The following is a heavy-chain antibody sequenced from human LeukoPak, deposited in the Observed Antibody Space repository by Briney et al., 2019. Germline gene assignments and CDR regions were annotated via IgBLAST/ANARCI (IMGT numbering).Heavy chain of an antibody. CDR1: GYTLTELS. D-gene: IGHD3-22*01. Sequence: ASVKVSCKVSGYTLTELSVHWVRQAPGKGLEWMGGFDPEDGETIYAQKFQGRVTMTEDTSTDTAYMELSSLRSEDTAVYYCAKDHLPDLYYDSSGVDYWGQGTLVTVSS. CDR2: FDPEDGET. J-gene: IGHJ4*02. CDR3: AKDHLPDLYYDSSGVDY. V-gene: IGHV1-24*01.